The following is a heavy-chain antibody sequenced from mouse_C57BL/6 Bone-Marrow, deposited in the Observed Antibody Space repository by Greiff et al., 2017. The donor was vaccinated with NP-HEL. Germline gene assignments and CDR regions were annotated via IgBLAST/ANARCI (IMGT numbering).Heavy chain of an antibody. CDR2: ISDGGSYT. Sequence: EVHLVESGGGLVKPGGSLKLSCAASGFTFSSYAMSWVRQTPEKRLEWVATISDGGSYTYYPDNVKGRFTISRDNAKNNLYLQMSHLKSEDTAMYYCARDRLDYGLDYWGQGTTLTVSS. V-gene: IGHV5-4*01. D-gene: IGHD1-1*01. J-gene: IGHJ2*01. CDR1: GFTFSSYA. CDR3: ARDRLDYGLDY.